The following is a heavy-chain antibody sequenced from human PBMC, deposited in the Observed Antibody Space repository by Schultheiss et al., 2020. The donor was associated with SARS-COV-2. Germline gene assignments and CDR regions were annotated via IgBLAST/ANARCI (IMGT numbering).Heavy chain of an antibody. J-gene: IGHJ6*03. D-gene: IGHD3-10*01. Sequence: GESLKISCAASGFTFSSYSLNWVRQAPGKGLEWVSSISSSSSYIYYADSVKGRFTISRDNAKNSLYLQMNSLRAEDTAVYYCAREGLSGWYYYYMDVWGKGTTVTVSS. V-gene: IGHV3-21*01. CDR3: AREGLSGWYYYYMDV. CDR2: ISSSSSYI. CDR1: GFTFSSYS.